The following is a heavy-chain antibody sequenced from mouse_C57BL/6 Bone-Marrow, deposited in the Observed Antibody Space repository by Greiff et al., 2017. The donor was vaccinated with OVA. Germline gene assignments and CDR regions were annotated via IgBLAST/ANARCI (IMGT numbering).Heavy chain of an antibody. J-gene: IGHJ2*01. CDR1: GYTFTSYW. V-gene: IGHV1-55*01. CDR2: IYPGSGST. CDR3: ARRGPDYYGSRYYFDY. Sequence: VQLQQPGAELVKPGASVKMSCKASGYTFTSYWITWVKQRPGQGLEWIGDIYPGSGSTNYNEKFKSKATLTVDTSSSTAYMQLSSLTSEDSEVYYCARRGPDYYGSRYYFDYWGQGTTLTVSS. D-gene: IGHD1-1*01.